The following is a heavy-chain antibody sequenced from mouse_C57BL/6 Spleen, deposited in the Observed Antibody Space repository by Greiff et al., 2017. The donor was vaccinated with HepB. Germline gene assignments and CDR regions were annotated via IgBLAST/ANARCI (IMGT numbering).Heavy chain of an antibody. Sequence: VQLQQPGAELVRPGSSVKLSCKASGYTFTSYWMHWVKQRPIQGLEWIGNIDPSDSETHYNQKFKDKATLTVDKSSSTAYMQLSSLTSEDSAVYYCAREGIYGNYGGYFDYWGQGTTLTVSS. CDR2: IDPSDSET. V-gene: IGHV1-52*01. CDR1: GYTFTSYW. CDR3: AREGIYGNYGGYFDY. J-gene: IGHJ2*01. D-gene: IGHD2-1*01.